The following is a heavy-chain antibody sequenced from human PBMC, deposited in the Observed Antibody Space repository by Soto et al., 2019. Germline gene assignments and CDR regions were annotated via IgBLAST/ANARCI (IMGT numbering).Heavy chain of an antibody. D-gene: IGHD1-20*01. CDR3: ASTPAYNWNPFDY. CDR1: GFTFSSYE. CDR2: ISSSGSTI. V-gene: IGHV3-48*03. J-gene: IGHJ4*02. Sequence: GGSLRLSCAASGFTFSSYEMNWVRQAPGKGLEWVSYISSSGSTIYYADSVNGRFTISRDNAKNSLYLQMNSLRAEDTAVYYCASTPAYNWNPFDYWGQGTLFTVSS.